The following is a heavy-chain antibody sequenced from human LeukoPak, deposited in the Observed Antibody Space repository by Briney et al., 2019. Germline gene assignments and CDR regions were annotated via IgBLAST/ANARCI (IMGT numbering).Heavy chain of an antibody. Sequence: SETLSLTCTVSGGSINSYYWSWIRQPPGKGLEWIAYIYYSGSTNYNPSLKSRVTISLDTSKNQFSLKLSSVTAADTAVYYCARIVGGTHFDYWGQGTLVTVSS. CDR2: IYYSGST. V-gene: IGHV4-59*01. CDR1: GGSINSYY. D-gene: IGHD1-26*01. J-gene: IGHJ4*02. CDR3: ARIVGGTHFDY.